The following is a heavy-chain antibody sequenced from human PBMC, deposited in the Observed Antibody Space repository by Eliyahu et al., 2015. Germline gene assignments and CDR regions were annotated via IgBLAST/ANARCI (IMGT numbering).Heavy chain of an antibody. CDR1: GXSLSASGXGGVR. CDR3: AHRSYGSSGYFDY. D-gene: IGHD3-22*01. V-gene: IGHV2-5*02. CDR2: IYWDDDK. Sequence: QITLKESGPTLVKPTPTLTLXCTFSGXSLSASGXGGVRVGWIRQTPDKALEWLALIYWDDDKRYSPSLRNRVIITKDTSKDQVVLTLTNVDPVDTATYFCAHRSYGSSGYFDYWGQGTLVTVSS. J-gene: IGHJ4*02.